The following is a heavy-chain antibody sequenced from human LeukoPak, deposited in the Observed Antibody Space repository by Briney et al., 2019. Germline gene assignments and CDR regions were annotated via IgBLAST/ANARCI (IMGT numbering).Heavy chain of an antibody. V-gene: IGHV1-2*02. Sequence: ASVKVSCKASGYTFTDYYMHWVRQAPGQGLEWMGWINPNSGGTNYAQKFQGRVTMTRDKSISTAYMELYSLRSDDTAVYYCARDPPGVRYGRPIFDFWGQGTLVTVSS. D-gene: IGHD2-8*01. CDR1: GYTFTDYY. CDR2: INPNSGGT. CDR3: ARDPPGVRYGRPIFDF. J-gene: IGHJ4*02.